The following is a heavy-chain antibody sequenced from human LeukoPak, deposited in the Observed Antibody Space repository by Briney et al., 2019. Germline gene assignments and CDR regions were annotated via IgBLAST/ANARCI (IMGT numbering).Heavy chain of an antibody. CDR1: GFTFSDYY. Sequence: PGGSLRLSCAASGFTFSDYYMSWIRQAPGKGLEWVSSISSSSSYIYYADSVKGRFTISRDNAKNSLYLQMNSLRAEDTAVYYCAVKEWELRYYMDVWGKGTTVTISS. CDR3: AVKEWELRYYMDV. D-gene: IGHD1-26*01. CDR2: ISSSSSYI. V-gene: IGHV3-11*06. J-gene: IGHJ6*03.